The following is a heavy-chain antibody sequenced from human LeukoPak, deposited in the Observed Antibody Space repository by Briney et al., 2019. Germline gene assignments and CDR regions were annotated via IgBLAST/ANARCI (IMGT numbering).Heavy chain of an antibody. D-gene: IGHD3-10*01. CDR3: ARDWCDSGSYCRGAGLDL. CDR2: IKADGSVV. Sequence: GGSLRLSCAASRFTISDYYMSWVRQAPGKGLEWVANIKADGSVVNYVDTVGGRFTISRDNATNSLYLQLNSLRAEDTAVYYCARDWCDSGSYCRGAGLDLWGQGTMVTVSS. J-gene: IGHJ3*01. V-gene: IGHV3-7*01. CDR1: RFTISDYY.